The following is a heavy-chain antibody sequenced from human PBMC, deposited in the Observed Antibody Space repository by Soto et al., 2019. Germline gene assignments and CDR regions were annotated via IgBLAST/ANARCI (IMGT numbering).Heavy chain of an antibody. V-gene: IGHV1-3*01. CDR1: GYTFTSYA. J-gene: IGHJ4*02. D-gene: IGHD6-6*01. CDR2: INASNGNT. CDR3: AREYLVHFRGHNDY. Sequence: ASVKVSCKASGYTFTSYAMHWVRQAPGQRLEWMGWINASNGNTKYSQKFQGRVTITRDTSASTAYMELSSLRSEDTAVYYCAREYLVHFRGHNDYWGQGTLVTVSS.